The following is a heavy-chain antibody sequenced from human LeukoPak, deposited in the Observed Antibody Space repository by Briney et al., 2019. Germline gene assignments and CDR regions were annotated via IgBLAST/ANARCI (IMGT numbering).Heavy chain of an antibody. V-gene: IGHV1-18*01. CDR1: GYTFTNYG. J-gene: IGHJ4*02. Sequence: GASVKVSCKASGYTFTNYGFSWVRQAPGQGLEWMGWISAYNGYTDYAQKFQGWVTMTRDTSISTAYMELSNLRSDDTAVYYCARDRRGLPDSSGYPAFDYWGQGTLVTVSS. CDR2: ISAYNGYT. D-gene: IGHD3-22*01. CDR3: ARDRRGLPDSSGYPAFDY.